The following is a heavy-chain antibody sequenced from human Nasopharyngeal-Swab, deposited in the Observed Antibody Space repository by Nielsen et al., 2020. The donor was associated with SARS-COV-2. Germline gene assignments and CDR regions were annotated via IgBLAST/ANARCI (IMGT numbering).Heavy chain of an antibody. J-gene: IGHJ4*02. CDR1: GFRINHFS. CDR2: INFDGSDT. CDR3: AAFIATRPLDY. D-gene: IGHD6-6*01. Sequence: GGSPRLSCAASGFRINHFSMHWVRQVPGKGLVCVSRINFDGSDTDYADSVKGRFTLSKDNAENTLYLQMNSLRADDTAVYYCAAFIATRPLDYWGQGTLVTVSS. V-gene: IGHV3-74*01.